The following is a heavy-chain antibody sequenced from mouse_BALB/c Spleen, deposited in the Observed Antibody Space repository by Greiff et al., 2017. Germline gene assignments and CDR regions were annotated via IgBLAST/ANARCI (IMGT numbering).Heavy chain of an antibody. V-gene: IGHV1S126*01. J-gene: IGHJ4*01. D-gene: IGHD1-2*01. CDR3: ARAARLRGGYYAMDY. Sequence: VQGVESGPQLVRPGASVKISCKASGYSFTSYWMHWVKQRPGQGLEWIGMIDPSDSETRLNQKFKDKATLTVDKSSSTAYMQLSSPTSEDSAVYYCARAARLRGGYYAMDYWGQGTSVTVSS. CDR2: IDPSDSET. CDR1: GYSFTSYW.